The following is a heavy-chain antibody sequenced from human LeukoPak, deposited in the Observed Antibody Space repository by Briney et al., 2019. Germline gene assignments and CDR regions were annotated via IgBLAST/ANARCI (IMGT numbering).Heavy chain of an antibody. V-gene: IGHV1-2*02. CDR2: INPNSGGT. Sequence: ASVKVSCKASGYTFTGYYMHWVRQAPGQGLEWMGWINPNSGGTNYAQKFQGRVTMTRDTSISTAYMELSRLRSDDTAVYYCARVGHYDYVWGSYREYNWFDPWGQGTLVTVSS. D-gene: IGHD3-16*02. CDR3: ARVGHYDYVWGSYREYNWFDP. J-gene: IGHJ5*02. CDR1: GYTFTGYY.